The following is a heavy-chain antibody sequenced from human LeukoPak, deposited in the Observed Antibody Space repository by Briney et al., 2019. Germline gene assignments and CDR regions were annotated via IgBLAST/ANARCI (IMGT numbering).Heavy chain of an antibody. D-gene: IGHD4-23*01. V-gene: IGHV4-59*01. CDR3: ASADDYGGNSEFDY. CDR2: IYYSGST. Sequence: SETLSLTCTVSGGSISSYYWSWIRQPPGKGLEWIGYIYYSGSTNYNPSLKSRVTISVDTSKNQFSLKLSSVTAADTAVYYCASADDYGGNSEFDYWGQGALVTVSS. CDR1: GGSISSYY. J-gene: IGHJ4*02.